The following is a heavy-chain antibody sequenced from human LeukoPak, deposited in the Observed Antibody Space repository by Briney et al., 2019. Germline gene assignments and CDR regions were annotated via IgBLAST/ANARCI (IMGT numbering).Heavy chain of an antibody. D-gene: IGHD6-13*01. CDR3: ARDASFWQQHDAFDI. CDR1: GGSISSYY. V-gene: IGHV4-59*01. J-gene: IGHJ3*02. Sequence: SETLSLTCTVSGGSISSYYWSWIRQPPGKGLEWIGYIYYSGSTYYNPSLKSRVTISVDTSKNQFSLKLSSVTAADTAVYYCARDASFWQQHDAFDIWGQGTMVTVSS. CDR2: IYYSGST.